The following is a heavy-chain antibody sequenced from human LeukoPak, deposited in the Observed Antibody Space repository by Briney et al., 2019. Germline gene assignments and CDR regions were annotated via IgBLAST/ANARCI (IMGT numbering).Heavy chain of an antibody. Sequence: ASVKVSCKVSGDTLKELSMHWVRQAPGQGLEWMGWISAYNGNTNYAQKLQGRVTMTTDTSTSTAYMELRSLRSDDTAVYYCAKVLRGGSLDYWGQGTLVTVSS. CDR3: AKVLRGGSLDY. V-gene: IGHV1-18*01. D-gene: IGHD2-15*01. CDR2: ISAYNGNT. CDR1: GDTLKELS. J-gene: IGHJ4*02.